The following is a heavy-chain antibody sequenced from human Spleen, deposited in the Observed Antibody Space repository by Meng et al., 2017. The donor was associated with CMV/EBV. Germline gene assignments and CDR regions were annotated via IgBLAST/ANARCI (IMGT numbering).Heavy chain of an antibody. D-gene: IGHD6-19*01. CDR3: AGQLTYSSGYFDY. CDR2: INGHTGAT. Sequence: ASVKVSCKTSGYTFIGYYVNWVRQAPGQGLEWMGWINGHTGATTYAQNLQDRVTMTRDTTSSTVYMELSRLRSDDTAVYYCAGQLTYSSGYFDYWGQGTLVTVSS. J-gene: IGHJ4*02. CDR1: GYTFIGYY. V-gene: IGHV1-2*02.